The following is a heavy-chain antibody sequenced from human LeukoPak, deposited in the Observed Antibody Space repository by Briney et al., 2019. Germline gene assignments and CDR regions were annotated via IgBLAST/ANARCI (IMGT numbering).Heavy chain of an antibody. D-gene: IGHD3-10*01. J-gene: IGHJ4*02. V-gene: IGHV3-21*01. CDR3: ARAPMVRGVISHFDY. CDR2: ISSSSSYI. Sequence: GGSLRLSCAASGFTFSSYSMNWVRQAPGKGLEWVSSISSSSSYIYYADSVKGRFTISRDNAKNSLYLQMSSLRAEDTAVYYCARAPMVRGVISHFDYWGQGTLVTVSS. CDR1: GFTFSSYS.